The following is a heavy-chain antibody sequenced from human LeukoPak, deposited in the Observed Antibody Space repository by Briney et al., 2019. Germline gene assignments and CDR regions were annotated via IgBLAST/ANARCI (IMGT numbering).Heavy chain of an antibody. CDR2: ISSSSSYI. CDR3: ARDSFSSSWLTNYYYYGMDV. Sequence: GGSLRLSCAASGFTFSSYIMNWVREAPGKGLEWVSSISSSSSYIYYADSVKGRFTISRDNAKNSLYLQMNSLRAEDTAVYYCARDSFSSSWLTNYYYYGMDVWGQGTTVTVSS. CDR1: GFTFSSYI. D-gene: IGHD6-13*01. V-gene: IGHV3-21*01. J-gene: IGHJ6*02.